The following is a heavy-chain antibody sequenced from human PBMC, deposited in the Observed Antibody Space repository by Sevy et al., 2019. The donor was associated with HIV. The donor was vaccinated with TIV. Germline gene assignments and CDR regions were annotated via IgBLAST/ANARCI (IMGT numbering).Heavy chain of an antibody. CDR3: AKSIAAGELAYYYYGMDV. V-gene: IGHV3-30*18. D-gene: IGHD6-13*01. Sequence: GGSLRLSCAASGFTFSSYGMHWVRQAPGKGLEWVAVISYDGSNKYYADSVKGRFTISRDNSKNKLYLQMNSLRAEDTAVYYCAKSIAAGELAYYYYGMDVWGQGTTVTVSS. CDR2: ISYDGSNK. J-gene: IGHJ6*02. CDR1: GFTFSSYG.